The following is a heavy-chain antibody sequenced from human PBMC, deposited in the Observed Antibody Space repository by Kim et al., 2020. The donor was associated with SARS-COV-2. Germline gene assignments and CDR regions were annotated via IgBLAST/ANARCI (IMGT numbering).Heavy chain of an antibody. V-gene: IGHV5-51*01. D-gene: IGHD3-9*01. J-gene: IGHJ3*01. Sequence: GESLKISCKGSGYSFANYWIGWVRQMPGKGLEWMGIINPGDSDTRYSPSFQGQVTISADKSISTAYLQWGSLKASDTAMYYCAIHPHYETLTTFYFADAFDFWGQGTMVTVSS. CDR3: AIHPHYETLTTFYFADAFDF. CDR2: INPGDSDT. CDR1: GYSFANYW.